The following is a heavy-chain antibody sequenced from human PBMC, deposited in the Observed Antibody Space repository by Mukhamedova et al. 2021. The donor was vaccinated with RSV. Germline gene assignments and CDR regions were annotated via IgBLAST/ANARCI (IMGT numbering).Heavy chain of an antibody. V-gene: IGHV4-59*01. D-gene: IGHD3-16*01. J-gene: IGHJ4*02. CDR3: ASRGGGIYFDN. CDR2: ITYTGNT. Sequence: TWIRQPPGMGLEWIGYITYTGNTNYIPSLQSRVTMSVETSKSQISLNLSSVTAADTAMYYCASRGGGIYFDNWGQGTLVTVSS.